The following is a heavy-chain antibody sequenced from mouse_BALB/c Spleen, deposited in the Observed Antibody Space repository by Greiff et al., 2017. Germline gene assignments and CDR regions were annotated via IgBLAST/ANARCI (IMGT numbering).Heavy chain of an antibody. CDR2: IYPGNSDT. Sequence: VQLQQSGTVLARPGASVKMSCKASGYSFTSYWMHWVKQRPGQGLEWIGAIYPGNSDTSYSQKFKGKAKLTAVTSASTAYMELSSLTNEDSAVYYFTRWGATLVGDDWHFDVWGAGTTVTVSS. CDR3: TRWGATLVGDDWHFDV. J-gene: IGHJ1*01. CDR1: GYSFTSYW. D-gene: IGHD1-1*01. V-gene: IGHV1-5*01.